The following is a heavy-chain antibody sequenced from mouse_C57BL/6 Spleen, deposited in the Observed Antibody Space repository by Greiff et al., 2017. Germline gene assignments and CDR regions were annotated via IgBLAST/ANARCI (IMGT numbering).Heavy chain of an antibody. D-gene: IGHD5-1*01. V-gene: IGHV1-59*01. CDR3: AACEYGGGWFAY. J-gene: IGHJ3*01. Sequence: VQLLQPGAELVRPGTSVKLSCKASGYTFTSYWMHWVKQRPGQGLEWIGVIDPSDSYTNYNQTFNGKATLTVDTSSRTAYMQLSSLTSEDSAVYYCAACEYGGGWFAYWGQGTLVTVSA. CDR1: GYTFTSYW. CDR2: IDPSDSYT.